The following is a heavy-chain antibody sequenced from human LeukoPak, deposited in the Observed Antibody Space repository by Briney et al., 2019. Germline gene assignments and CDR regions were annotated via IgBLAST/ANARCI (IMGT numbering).Heavy chain of an antibody. CDR1: SISSSSSS. D-gene: IGHD4-17*01. CDR2: IYYSGST. J-gene: IGHJ5*02. V-gene: IGHV4-39*07. CDR3: ARARGSTVNWFDP. Sequence: SISSSSSSWGWIRQPPGKGLEWIGSIYYSGSTYYNPSLKSRVTISVDTSKNQFSLRLSSVTAADTAVYYCARARGSTVNWFDPWGQGTLVTVSS.